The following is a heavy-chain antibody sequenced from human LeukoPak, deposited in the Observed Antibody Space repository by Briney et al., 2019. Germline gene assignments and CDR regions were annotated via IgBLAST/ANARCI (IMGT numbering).Heavy chain of an antibody. J-gene: IGHJ2*01. Sequence: SSETLSLTCAVYGGSFSDYYWSWIRQPPGKGLEWIGEIHHSGCTNYKPSLKSRVTISVATSKNQFSLKLSSVTAADTAVYYCARRLLWFGELLSFDLWGRGTLVTVSS. CDR1: GGSFSDYY. CDR2: IHHSGCT. CDR3: ARRLLWFGELLSFDL. V-gene: IGHV4-34*01. D-gene: IGHD3-10*01.